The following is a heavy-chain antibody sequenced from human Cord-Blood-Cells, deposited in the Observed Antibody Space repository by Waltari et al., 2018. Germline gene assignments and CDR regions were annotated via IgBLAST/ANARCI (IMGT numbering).Heavy chain of an antibody. Sequence: QVQLVQSGAEVKKPGASVKVSCKASGYTFTSYAMHWVRPGPRPRLEWMGWIKAGNGNTKYSQKFQGRVTITRDTSASTAYMELSSLRSEDTAVYYCARWRDSSSWYYYYGMDVWGQGTTVTVSS. V-gene: IGHV1-3*01. J-gene: IGHJ6*02. CDR2: IKAGNGNT. D-gene: IGHD6-13*01. CDR3: ARWRDSSSWYYYYGMDV. CDR1: GYTFTSYA.